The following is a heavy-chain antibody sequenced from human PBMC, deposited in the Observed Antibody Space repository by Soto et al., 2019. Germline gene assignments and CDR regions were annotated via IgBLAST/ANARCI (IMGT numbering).Heavy chain of an antibody. CDR3: AGAAVGDNSRVYY. CDR1: GYSFTSYW. J-gene: IGHJ4*02. V-gene: IGHV5-10-1*03. Sequence: EVQLVQSGAEVKKPGESLRISCRGSGYSFTSYWISWLRQMPGKGLEWMGRIDPSDSYTNYSPSFQGHVSSSADKSISTAYLQWSSLKAADTAMYDCAGAAVGDNSRVYYWGQGTLVSFSS. D-gene: IGHD2-21*01. CDR2: IDPSDSYT.